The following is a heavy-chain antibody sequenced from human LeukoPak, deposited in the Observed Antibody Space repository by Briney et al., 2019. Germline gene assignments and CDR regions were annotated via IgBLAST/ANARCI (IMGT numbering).Heavy chain of an antibody. D-gene: IGHD5-24*01. CDR1: GYTXTSYY. J-gene: IGHJ6*02. CDR2: INPSGGST. V-gene: IGHV1-46*01. CDR3: AREGRWLQPTVPSYGMDV. Sequence: GASVKVSCKASGYTXTSYYMHGVRQAPGQGLEWMGIINPSGGSTSYAQKFQGRVTMTRDTSTSTVYMELSSLRSEDTAVYYCAREGRWLQPTVPSYGMDVWGQGTTVTVSS.